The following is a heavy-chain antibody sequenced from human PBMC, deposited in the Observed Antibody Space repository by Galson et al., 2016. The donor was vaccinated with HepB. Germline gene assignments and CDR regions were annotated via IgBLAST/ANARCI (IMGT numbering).Heavy chain of an antibody. CDR3: AKWGGGMALTGDHAFDI. CDR1: GFNFGSYG. V-gene: IGHV3-23*01. Sequence: SLRLSCAASGFNFGSYGMNWVRQAPGKGLEWVSGISGGGGTTSYADSVKGRFTISRDNSRTVIYLQMDSLRVDDTAVYYCAKWGGGMALTGDHAFDIWGQGTKVTVS. D-gene: IGHD3-9*01. CDR2: ISGGGGTT. J-gene: IGHJ3*02.